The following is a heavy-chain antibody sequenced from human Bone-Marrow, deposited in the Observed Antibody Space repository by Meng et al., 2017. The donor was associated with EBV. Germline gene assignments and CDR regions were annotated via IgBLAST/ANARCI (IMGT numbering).Heavy chain of an antibody. CDR3: ASESGRGFTPDY. D-gene: IGHD3-10*01. J-gene: IGHJ4*02. CDR1: GGTFRSDA. Sequence: QVQLVPSGAAVKKPGSSVKVSCKTSGGTFRSDAVTWVRQAPGQGLEWMGGLIPMSDAPHYAQKFQGRVTITADESTSTHYMDLSGLRSEDTAVYYCASESGRGFTPDYWGQGTLVTVSS. CDR2: LIPMSDAP. V-gene: IGHV1-69*01.